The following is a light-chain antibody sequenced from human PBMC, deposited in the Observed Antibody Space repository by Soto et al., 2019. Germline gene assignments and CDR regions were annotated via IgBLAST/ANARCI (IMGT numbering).Light chain of an antibody. CDR3: QQSYSTLSIT. V-gene: IGKV1-39*01. CDR2: AAS. Sequence: DIQMTQSPSSLCASVGDTVTITCRASQSISSYLNWYQQKPGKAPKLLIYAASSLQSGVPSRFSGSGSGTDFTLTISSLQPEDFATYYCQQSYSTLSITFGQGTRLEIK. CDR1: QSISSY. J-gene: IGKJ5*01.